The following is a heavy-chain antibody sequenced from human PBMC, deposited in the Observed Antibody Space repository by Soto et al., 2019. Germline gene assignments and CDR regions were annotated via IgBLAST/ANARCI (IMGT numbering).Heavy chain of an antibody. CDR1: GFTFSIYG. CDR2: IWSDGSSE. J-gene: IGHJ6*02. D-gene: IGHD3-22*01. Sequence: QVQLVESGGGVVQPGRSLRLSCQASGFTFSIYGMHWVRQAPGKGLEWVAVIWSDGSSEFYVDSVKGRFTISRDNSKNTLHLQMNSLRAEDTAVYYCARDYYDSSSYTYGMDVWGQGTTVTVSS. CDR3: ARDYYDSSSYTYGMDV. V-gene: IGHV3-33*01.